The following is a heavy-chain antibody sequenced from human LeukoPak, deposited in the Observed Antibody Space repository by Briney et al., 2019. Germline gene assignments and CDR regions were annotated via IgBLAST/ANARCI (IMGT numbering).Heavy chain of an antibody. CDR1: GFTFSSYS. CDR3: ARYGQVGATGFDY. J-gene: IGHJ4*02. Sequence: QAGGSLRLSCAASGFTFSSYSMNWVRQAPGKGLEWVSYISSSSSTIYYADSVKGRFTISRDNAKNSLYLQMNSLRAEDTAVYYCARYGQVGATGFDYWGQGTLVTVSS. CDR2: ISSSSSTI. D-gene: IGHD1-26*01. V-gene: IGHV3-48*01.